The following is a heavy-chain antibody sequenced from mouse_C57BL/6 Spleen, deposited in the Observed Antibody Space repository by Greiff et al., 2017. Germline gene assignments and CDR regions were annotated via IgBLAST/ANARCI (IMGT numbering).Heavy chain of an antibody. CDR1: GYTFTSYW. J-gene: IGHJ2*01. V-gene: IGHV1-52*01. CDR3: ASGGYYGSSFFDY. CDR2: IDPSDSET. Sequence: QVHVKQPGAELVRPGSSVKLSCKASGYTFTSYWMHWVKQRPIQGLEWIGNIDPSDSETHYNQKFKDKATLTVDKSSSTAYMQLSSLTSEDSAVYYCASGGYYGSSFFDYWGQGTTLTVSS. D-gene: IGHD1-1*01.